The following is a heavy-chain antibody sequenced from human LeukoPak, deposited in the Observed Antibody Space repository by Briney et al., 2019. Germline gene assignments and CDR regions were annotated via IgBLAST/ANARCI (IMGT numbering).Heavy chain of an antibody. V-gene: IGHV3-7*01. CDR3: ARDSFYGSGSYYKFVY. CDR2: IKQDGSEK. CDR1: GFTFSSYW. Sequence: GGSLRLSCAASGFTFSSYWMSWVRQAPGKGLEWVANIKQDGSEKYYVDSVKGRCTISRDNAKNSLYLQMNSLRAEDTAVYYCARDSFYGSGSYYKFVYWGQGTLVTVSS. D-gene: IGHD3-10*01. J-gene: IGHJ4*02.